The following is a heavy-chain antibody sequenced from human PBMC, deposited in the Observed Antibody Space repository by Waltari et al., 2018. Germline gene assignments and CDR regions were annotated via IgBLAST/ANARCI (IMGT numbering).Heavy chain of an antibody. CDR2: IYSGVGSA. CDR1: GFTISNYA. CDR3: AKDGAATRGRDYYYYMDV. V-gene: IGHV3-23*03. J-gene: IGHJ6*03. Sequence: EVQLLESGGGLVQPGGSLRLSCAASGFTISNYAITWVRQAPGEGLEWVSIIYSGVGSAYYADSVKGRFTISRDNSKNTLYLQMNSLRAEDTAVYYCAKDGAATRGRDYYYYMDVWGKGTTVTVSS. D-gene: IGHD2-15*01.